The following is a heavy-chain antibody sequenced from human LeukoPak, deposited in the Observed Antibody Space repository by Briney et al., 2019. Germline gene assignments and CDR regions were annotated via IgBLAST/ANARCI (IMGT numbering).Heavy chain of an antibody. CDR2: ISYDGSDK. D-gene: IGHD2-8*01. J-gene: IGHJ4*02. Sequence: PGRSLTLSCAASRFTFSRYAIHWVRQAPGKGLEWVAVISYDGSDKYYADSVKGRFTISRDNSKNTLYLQMNSLRAEDTSVYYCASTNGALDGWGQGTLVTVSS. V-gene: IGHV3-30*14. CDR1: RFTFSRYA. CDR3: ASTNGALDG.